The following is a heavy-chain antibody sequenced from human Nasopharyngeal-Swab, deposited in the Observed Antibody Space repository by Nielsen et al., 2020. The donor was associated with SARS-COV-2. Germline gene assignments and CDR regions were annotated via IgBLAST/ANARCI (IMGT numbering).Heavy chain of an antibody. D-gene: IGHD6-25*01. CDR3: ARPLAAASYYFDY. Sequence: GESLKISCKGSGYSFIDYWIGWVRQMPGRGLEWMGIIYPGDSDTRYNPPFQGQVTISADNSISTAYLQWGSLKASDSAMYYCARPLAAASYYFDYWGQGTLVTVSS. CDR2: IYPGDSDT. CDR1: GYSFIDYW. V-gene: IGHV5-51*01. J-gene: IGHJ4*02.